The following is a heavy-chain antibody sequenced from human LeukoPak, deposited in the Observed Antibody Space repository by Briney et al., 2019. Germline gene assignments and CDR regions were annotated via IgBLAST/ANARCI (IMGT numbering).Heavy chain of an antibody. D-gene: IGHD2-15*01. CDR3: ARGVVVAAPCPGY. J-gene: IGHJ4*02. Sequence: ASVKVCCMASGYTFTGYYIHWVRQAPGQGLEWMGWISPNSGDTNYAQKFQGRVTVTRDTSISTAYMEVSRLRSDDTAVYYCARGVVVAAPCPGYWGQGTLVTVSS. CDR2: ISPNSGDT. CDR1: GYTFTGYY. V-gene: IGHV1-2*02.